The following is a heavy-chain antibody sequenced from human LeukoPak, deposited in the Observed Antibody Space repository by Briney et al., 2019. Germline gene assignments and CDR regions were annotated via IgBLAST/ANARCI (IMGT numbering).Heavy chain of an antibody. CDR2: IRYDGSNK. Sequence: GGSLRLSCAASGFTFSSYGMHWVRQAPGKGLEWVAFIRYDGSNKYYADSVKGRFTISRDNSKNTLYLHVNSLRPEDTAVYYCAGSDTIGYSPREWDYWYFNLWGRGTLVTVSS. D-gene: IGHD3-22*01. CDR3: AGSDTIGYSPREWDYWYFNL. J-gene: IGHJ2*01. V-gene: IGHV3-30*02. CDR1: GFTFSSYG.